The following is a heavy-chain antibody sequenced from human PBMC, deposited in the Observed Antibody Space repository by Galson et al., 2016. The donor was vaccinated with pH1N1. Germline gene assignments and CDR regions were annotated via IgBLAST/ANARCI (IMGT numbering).Heavy chain of an antibody. D-gene: IGHD4-17*01. J-gene: IGHJ3*02. CDR2: ISGSGSVT. Sequence: SLRLSCAASGSNSDYNMNWVHLAPGKGVDWISSISGSGSVTRYADSVQGRFTISKDTSKNTVYLQMHSLRAEDTGLYYCAKGGYGDYGLDVFDIWGQGIMVTVSS. CDR3: AKGGYGDYGLDVFDI. V-gene: IGHV3-23*01. CDR1: GSNSDYN.